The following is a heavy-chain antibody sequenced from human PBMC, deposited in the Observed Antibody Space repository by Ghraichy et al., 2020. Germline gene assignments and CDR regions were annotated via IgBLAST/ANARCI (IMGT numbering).Heavy chain of an antibody. CDR1: GYTFTSYG. CDR3: ARLPYDSSGYYYRHYFDY. J-gene: IGHJ4*02. Sequence: ASVKVSCKASGYTFTSYGISWVRQAPGQGLEWMGWISAYNGNTNYAQKLQGRVTMTTDTSTSTAYMELRSLRSDDTAVYYCARLPYDSSGYYYRHYFDYWGQGTLVTVSS. CDR2: ISAYNGNT. D-gene: IGHD3-22*01. V-gene: IGHV1-18*04.